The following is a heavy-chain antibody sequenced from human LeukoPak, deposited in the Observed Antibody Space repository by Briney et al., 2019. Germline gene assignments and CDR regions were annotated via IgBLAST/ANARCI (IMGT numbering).Heavy chain of an antibody. V-gene: IGHV4-59*08. D-gene: IGHD3-22*01. CDR2: IYYSGST. CDR3: ARQFRGAMIDWFDP. CDR1: GGSISSYY. J-gene: IGHJ5*02. Sequence: SETLSPTCTVSGGSISSYYWSWIRQPPGKGLEWIGYIYYSGSTNYNPSLKSRVTISVDTSKNQFSLKLSSVTAADTAVYYCARQFRGAMIDWFDPWGQGTLVTVSS.